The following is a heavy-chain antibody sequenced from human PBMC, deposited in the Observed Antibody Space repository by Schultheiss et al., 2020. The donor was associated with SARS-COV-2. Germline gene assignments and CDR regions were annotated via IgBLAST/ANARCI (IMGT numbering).Heavy chain of an antibody. J-gene: IGHJ4*02. CDR1: GFTFRGYG. D-gene: IGHD3-16*01. CDR2: IWNDGSKK. CDR3: NRDIAIGGIRLIWGY. V-gene: IGHV3-33*01. Sequence: GGSLRLSCAASGFTFRGYGMHWVRQAPGKGLEWVAVIWNDGSKKYYADSVTGRFTVSRDNSKNTLYLQMNSLKSEDTAVYYCNRDIAIGGIRLIWGYGGQGTLVTVSS.